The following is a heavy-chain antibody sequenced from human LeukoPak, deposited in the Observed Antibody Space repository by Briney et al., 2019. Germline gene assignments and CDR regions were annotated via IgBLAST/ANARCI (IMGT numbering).Heavy chain of an antibody. CDR3: ARDRYYYDSSGSQFDY. CDR2: INHSGST. J-gene: IGHJ4*02. D-gene: IGHD3-22*01. V-gene: IGHV4-34*01. Sequence: SETLSLTCAVYGGSFSAYYWSWIRQPPGKGLEWIGEINHSGSTNYNPSLKSRVTISVDTSKNQFSLNLNSVTAADTAVYYCARDRYYYDSSGSQFDYWGQGTLVTVSS. CDR1: GGSFSAYY.